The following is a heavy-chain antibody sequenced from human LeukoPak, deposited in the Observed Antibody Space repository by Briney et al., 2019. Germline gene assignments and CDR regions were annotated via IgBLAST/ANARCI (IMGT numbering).Heavy chain of an antibody. V-gene: IGHV4-59*01. CDR3: AREFPWSGFFDF. CDR1: GGSISNYY. J-gene: IGHJ4*02. CDR2: VYYSGTI. Sequence: PSETLSLTCTVSGGSISNYYWSWIRQPPGKGLEWIGYVYYSGTINYNPSLKSRVTISVDTSKNQFSLRLTSVTAADTAVYFCAREFPWSGFFDFWGQGALVTVSS. D-gene: IGHD2-15*01.